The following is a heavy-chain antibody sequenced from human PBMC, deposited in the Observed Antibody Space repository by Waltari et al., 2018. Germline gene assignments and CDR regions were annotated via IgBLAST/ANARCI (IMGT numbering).Heavy chain of an antibody. J-gene: IGHJ4*02. CDR1: GYPSSSGFY. V-gene: IGHV4-38-2*01. Sequence: QVQLQESGPGLVTPSETLSLTCAVSGYPSSSGFYWGGVRQPPGKGLEWIGSIYHSGSTYYNPSLKSRVTISVDTSKNQFSLKLNSVAAADTAVYYCARQDGAYWGQGTLVTVSS. CDR2: IYHSGST. CDR3: ARQDGAY.